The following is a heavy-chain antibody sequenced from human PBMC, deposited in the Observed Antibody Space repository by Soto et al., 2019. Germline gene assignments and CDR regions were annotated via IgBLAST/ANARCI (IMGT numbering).Heavy chain of an antibody. J-gene: IGHJ3*02. CDR1: GFTFSSYG. D-gene: IGHD3-10*01. Sequence: GGSLRLSCAASGFTFSSYGMHWVRQAPGKGLEWVAVISYDGSNKYYADSVKGRFTISRDNSKNTLYLQMNSLRAEDTAVYYCAKVPLRYGSGSYGPFDIWGQGTMVTVSS. V-gene: IGHV3-30*18. CDR2: ISYDGSNK. CDR3: AKVPLRYGSGSYGPFDI.